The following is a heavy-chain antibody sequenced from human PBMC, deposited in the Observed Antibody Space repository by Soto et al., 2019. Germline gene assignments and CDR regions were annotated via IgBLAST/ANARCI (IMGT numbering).Heavy chain of an antibody. D-gene: IGHD5-18*01. CDR2: INAGNGNT. CDR3: ARDPRYSYGNT. Sequence: QVQLVQSGAEEKKPGASVKVSCKASGYTFTSYAMHWVRQAPGQRLEWMGWINAGNGNTKYSQKFQGRVTITRDTSARTADKELSSRRSEDTAVYYCARDPRYSYGNTWGQGTRVTVSS. V-gene: IGHV1-3*05. CDR1: GYTFTSYA. J-gene: IGHJ5*02.